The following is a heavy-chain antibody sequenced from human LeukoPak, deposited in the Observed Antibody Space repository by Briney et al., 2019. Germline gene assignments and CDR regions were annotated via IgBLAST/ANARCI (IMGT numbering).Heavy chain of an antibody. Sequence: SETLSLTCTVSGGSISSYYWSWIRLPPGKGLEWIGYIYYSGSTNYNPSLKSRVTISVDTSKNQFSLKLSSVTAADTAVYYCAKDRGWLVDYWGQGTLVTVSS. CDR1: GGSISSYY. J-gene: IGHJ4*02. CDR3: AKDRGWLVDY. V-gene: IGHV4-59*01. D-gene: IGHD3-22*01. CDR2: IYYSGST.